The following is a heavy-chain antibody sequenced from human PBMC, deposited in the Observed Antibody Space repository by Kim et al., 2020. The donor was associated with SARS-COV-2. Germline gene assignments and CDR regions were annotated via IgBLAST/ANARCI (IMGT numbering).Heavy chain of an antibody. D-gene: IGHD3-9*01. J-gene: IGHJ6*02. Sequence: GGSLRLSCAASGFTFDDYTMHWVRQSPGKGLEWVSLISWDGGSTYYADSVNGRFTISRDNSNNSLYLQLNSLRTEDTALYYCAKDRDDILTVDGMDVWG. V-gene: IGHV3-43*01. CDR2: ISWDGGST. CDR1: GFTFDDYT. CDR3: AKDRDDILTVDGMDV.